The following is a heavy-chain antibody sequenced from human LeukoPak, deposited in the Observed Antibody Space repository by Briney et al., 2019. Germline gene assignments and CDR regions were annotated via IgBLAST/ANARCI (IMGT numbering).Heavy chain of an antibody. CDR1: GGSISNYY. D-gene: IGHD2-2*01. CDR2: IYTSGST. V-gene: IGHV4-4*07. CDR3: ARVRCSSTRCEGSYNWFDP. Sequence: PSETLSLTCTVSGGSISNYYWSWIRQPAGKGLEWIGRIYTSGSTNYNPSLKSRVTMSVDTSKNQFSLQLNSVTAADTAVYYCARVRCSSTRCEGSYNWFDPWGQGTLVTVSS. J-gene: IGHJ5*02.